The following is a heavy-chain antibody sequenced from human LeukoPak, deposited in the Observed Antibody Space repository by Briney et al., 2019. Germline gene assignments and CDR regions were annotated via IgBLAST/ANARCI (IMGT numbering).Heavy chain of an antibody. CDR1: GYTFTSYG. CDR2: ISTYNGNA. D-gene: IGHD3-22*01. J-gene: IGHJ3*02. Sequence: GASVKVSCKASGYTFTSYGINWVRQAPGQGLEWMGWISTYNGNANYAQKVQGRVTMTTDTSTTTAYMELRSLRSDDTAVYYCASLKNYYDSSGYLVTDAFDIWGQGTMVTVSS. CDR3: ASLKNYYDSSGYLVTDAFDI. V-gene: IGHV1-18*01.